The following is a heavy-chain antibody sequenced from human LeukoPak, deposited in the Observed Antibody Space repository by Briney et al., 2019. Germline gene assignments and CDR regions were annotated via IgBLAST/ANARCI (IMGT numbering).Heavy chain of an antibody. CDR1: GGTFSSYT. V-gene: IGHV1-69*05. CDR3: ARDTKGLFDP. CDR2: IIPIFGTA. J-gene: IGHJ5*02. Sequence: SVKVSCKASGGTFSSYTISWVRQAPGQGLEWMGRIIPIFGTANYAQKFQGRVTITTDESTSTAYMELSSLRSEDTAVYYCARDTKGLFDPWGQGTLVTVSS. D-gene: IGHD2-2*01.